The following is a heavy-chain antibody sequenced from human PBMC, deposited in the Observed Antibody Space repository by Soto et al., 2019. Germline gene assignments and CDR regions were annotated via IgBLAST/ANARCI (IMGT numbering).Heavy chain of an antibody. V-gene: IGHV3-30-3*01. CDR2: ISYDGSNK. D-gene: IGHD3-22*01. Sequence: GGSLRLSCAASGFTFSSYAMHWVRQAPGKGLEWVAVISYDGSNKYYADSVKGRFTISRDNSKNTLYLQMNSLRAEDTAVYYCAGSRGDSSGYYYVIDYWGQGTLVTVSS. CDR1: GFTFSSYA. J-gene: IGHJ4*02. CDR3: AGSRGDSSGYYYVIDY.